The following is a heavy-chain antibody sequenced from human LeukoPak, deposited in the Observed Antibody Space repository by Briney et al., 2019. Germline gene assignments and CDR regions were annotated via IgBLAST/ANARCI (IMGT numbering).Heavy chain of an antibody. CDR2: INHSGRT. V-gene: IGHV4-34*01. CDR1: GGSISSYY. CDR3: ARGIVVVAGIYYYYMDV. D-gene: IGHD2-15*01. Sequence: SETLSLTCTVSGGSISSYYWSWIRQPPGKGLEWIGEINHSGRTNYNPSLKSRVSISVDTSKNQFSLKLSSVTAADTAVYYCARGIVVVAGIYYYYMDVWGKGTTVTVSS. J-gene: IGHJ6*03.